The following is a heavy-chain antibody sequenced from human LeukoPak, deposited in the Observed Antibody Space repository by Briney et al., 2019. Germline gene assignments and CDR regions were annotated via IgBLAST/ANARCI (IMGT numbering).Heavy chain of an antibody. Sequence: GGSLRLSCAASGFTFGSYGMHWVRQAPGKGLEWVTFIRSDGSNKYYADSVKGRFTISRDNSKNTLYLQMNTLIADDTAVYYCARGDAEYDFWSGYYRRNYYMDVWGKGTTVTVSS. V-gene: IGHV3-30*02. CDR2: IRSDGSNK. D-gene: IGHD3-3*01. CDR3: ARGDAEYDFWSGYYRRNYYMDV. J-gene: IGHJ6*03. CDR1: GFTFGSYG.